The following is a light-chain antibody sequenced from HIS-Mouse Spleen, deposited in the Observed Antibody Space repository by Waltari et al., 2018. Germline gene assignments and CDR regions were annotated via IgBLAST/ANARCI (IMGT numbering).Light chain of an antibody. V-gene: IGLV3-10*01. CDR1: ALPKKY. J-gene: IGLJ2*01. CDR3: YSTDSSGNHRV. Sequence: SYELPQPPSVSVSPGQTARITCPGDALPKKYAYWYQQKSGQAPVLVIYEDSKRPFGIPERFSGSSSGTMATLTISGAQVEDEADYYCYSTDSSGNHRVFGGGTKLTVL. CDR2: EDS.